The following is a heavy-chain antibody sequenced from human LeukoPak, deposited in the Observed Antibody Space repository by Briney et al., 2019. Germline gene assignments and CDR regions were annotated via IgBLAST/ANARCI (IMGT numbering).Heavy chain of an antibody. Sequence: GGSLRLSCAASGFTVSSNYMSWVRQAPGKGLEWVSVIYSGGSTYYADSVKGRFTISRDNSKNTLYLQMNSLRAEDTAVYYCAREGPDCSSTSCYPGTYGMDVWGQGTTVTVSS. D-gene: IGHD2-2*01. CDR2: IYSGGST. CDR3: AREGPDCSSTSCYPGTYGMDV. J-gene: IGHJ6*02. CDR1: GFTVSSNY. V-gene: IGHV3-53*01.